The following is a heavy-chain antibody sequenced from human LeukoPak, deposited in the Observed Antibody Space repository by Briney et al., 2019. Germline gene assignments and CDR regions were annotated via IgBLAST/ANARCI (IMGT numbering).Heavy chain of an antibody. CDR2: IIPIFGTA. CDR1: GGTFSSYA. Sequence: SVKVSCKASGGTFSSYAISWVRQAPGQGLEWMGGIIPIFGTANYAQKFQGRVTTTTDESTSTAYMELSSLRSEDTAVYYCASLGGAQTYYYDSSGYYYAYWGQGTLVTVSS. CDR3: ASLGGAQTYYYDSSGYYYAY. D-gene: IGHD3-22*01. J-gene: IGHJ4*02. V-gene: IGHV1-69*05.